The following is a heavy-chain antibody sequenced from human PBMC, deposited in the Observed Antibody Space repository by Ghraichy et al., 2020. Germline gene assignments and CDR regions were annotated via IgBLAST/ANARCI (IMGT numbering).Heavy chain of an antibody. CDR3: ARAWGNPNWFDP. D-gene: IGHD4-23*01. CDR2: IYDSGST. CDR1: GASISRGGFS. V-gene: IGHV4-30-2*01. Sequence: SETLSLTCAVSGASISRGGFSWSWIRQPPGKGLEWIGYIYDSGSTYYNPSLKSRVTISIDRSKNQFSLDLSSVTAADTAVYYCARAWGNPNWFDPWGQGTLVTVSS. J-gene: IGHJ5*02.